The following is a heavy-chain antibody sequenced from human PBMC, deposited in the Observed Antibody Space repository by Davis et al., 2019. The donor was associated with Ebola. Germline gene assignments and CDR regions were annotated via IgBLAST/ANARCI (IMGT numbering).Heavy chain of an antibody. V-gene: IGHV4-39*07. CDR1: GGSISSSSYY. Sequence: GSLRLSCTVSGGSISSSSYYWGWIRQPPGKGLEWIGSIYYSGSTYYNPSLKSRVTISVDTSKNQFSLKLSSVTAADTAVYYCASGYSSSWYDYWGQGTLVTVSS. CDR2: IYYSGST. CDR3: ASGYSSSWYDY. J-gene: IGHJ4*02. D-gene: IGHD6-13*01.